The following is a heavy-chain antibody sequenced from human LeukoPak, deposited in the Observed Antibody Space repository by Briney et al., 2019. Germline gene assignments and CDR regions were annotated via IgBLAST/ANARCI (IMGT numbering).Heavy chain of an antibody. J-gene: IGHJ4*02. V-gene: IGHV3-23*01. CDR2: VSGGAEAT. CDR3: AKDTPLTAYTSGWSNNCFDY. Sequence: GSLRLSCAASGFSFRDYAMTWVRPAPGKGLEWVSTVSGGAEATYYADSVKGRFAISRDNSKSALYLQMNSLRAEDTAIYYCAKDTPLTAYTSGWSNNCFDYWGQGTLVTVSS. CDR1: GFSFRDYA. D-gene: IGHD6-19*01.